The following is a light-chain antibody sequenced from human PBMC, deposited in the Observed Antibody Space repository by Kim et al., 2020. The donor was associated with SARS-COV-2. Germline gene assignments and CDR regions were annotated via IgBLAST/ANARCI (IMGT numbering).Light chain of an antibody. J-gene: IGLJ1*01. V-gene: IGLV2-11*01. CDR3: CSYAGSYTYV. CDR1: GSDVGGYTY. CDR2: DVS. Sequence: GQSVTNSCPGTGSDVGGYTYASWYQQHPGKAPKLVIYDVSQRPSGVPARFSGSKAGNTASLTISGLQAEDEADYYCCSYAGSYTYVFGTGTKVTVL.